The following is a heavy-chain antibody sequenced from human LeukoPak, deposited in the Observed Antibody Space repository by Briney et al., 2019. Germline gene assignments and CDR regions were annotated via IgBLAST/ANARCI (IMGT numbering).Heavy chain of an antibody. D-gene: IGHD3-3*01. J-gene: IGHJ5*02. V-gene: IGHV3-23*01. CDR3: ARAVDFWSGYPQPNWFDP. CDR2: ISDSGGST. CDR1: GFTFSSCA. Sequence: GGSLRLSCAASGFTFSSCAMSWVRQAPGKGLEWVSAISDSGGSTHNADSVKGRFTISRDNSENTLYLQMNSLRAEDTAVYYCARAVDFWSGYPQPNWFDPWGQGTLVTVSS.